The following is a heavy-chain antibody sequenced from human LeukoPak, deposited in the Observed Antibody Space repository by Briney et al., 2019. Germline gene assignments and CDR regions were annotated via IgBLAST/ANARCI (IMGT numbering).Heavy chain of an antibody. J-gene: IGHJ6*02. V-gene: IGHV4-34*01. CDR1: GGSFSGYY. CDR3: ARGPGYYDILTGYYRYPYCYYYGMDV. CDR2: INHSGST. D-gene: IGHD3-9*01. Sequence: SETLSLTCAVYGGSFSGYYWSWIRQPPGKGLEWIGEINHSGSTNYNPSLKSRVTISVDTSKNQFSLKLSSVTAADTAVYYCARGPGYYDILTGYYRYPYCYYYGMDVWGQGTTVTVSS.